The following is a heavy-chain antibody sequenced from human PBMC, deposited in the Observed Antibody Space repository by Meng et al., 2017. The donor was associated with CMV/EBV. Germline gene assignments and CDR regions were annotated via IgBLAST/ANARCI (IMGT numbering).Heavy chain of an antibody. V-gene: IGHV1-2*02. CDR2: INPNSGGT. Sequence: ASGYTFTGYYMPWVRQAPGQGLEWMGWINPNSGGTNYAQKFQGRVTMTRDTSISTAYMELSRLRSDDTAVYYCAREGYSSSYNWFDPWGQGTLVTVSS. J-gene: IGHJ5*02. D-gene: IGHD6-13*01. CDR3: AREGYSSSYNWFDP. CDR1: GYTFTGYY.